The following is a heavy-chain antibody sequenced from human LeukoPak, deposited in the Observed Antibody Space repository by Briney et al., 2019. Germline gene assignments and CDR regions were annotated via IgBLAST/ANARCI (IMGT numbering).Heavy chain of an antibody. Sequence: GGSLRLSCAASGFTFSSYDMHWVRQATGKGLEWVSAIGTAGDTYYPGSVKGRFTISRENAKNSLYLQMNSLRAGDTVVYYCARASRDDIVATILDYWGQGTLVTVSS. J-gene: IGHJ4*02. V-gene: IGHV3-13*01. CDR2: IGTAGDT. CDR3: ARASRDDIVATILDY. D-gene: IGHD5-12*01. CDR1: GFTFSSYD.